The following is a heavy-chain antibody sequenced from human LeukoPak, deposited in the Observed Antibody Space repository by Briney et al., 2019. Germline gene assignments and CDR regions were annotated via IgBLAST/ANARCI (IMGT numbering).Heavy chain of an antibody. J-gene: IGHJ4*02. CDR2: IIPIFGTA. CDR1: GGTFSSYA. D-gene: IGHD3-22*01. Sequence: ASVKVSCKASGGTFSSYAISWVRQAPGQGLEWMGGIIPIFGTANYAQKFQGRVTITADESTSTAYMELSSLRSEDTAVYYCAVTGDNDSSGYSDYWGQGTLVTVSS. CDR3: AVTGDNDSSGYSDY. V-gene: IGHV1-69*13.